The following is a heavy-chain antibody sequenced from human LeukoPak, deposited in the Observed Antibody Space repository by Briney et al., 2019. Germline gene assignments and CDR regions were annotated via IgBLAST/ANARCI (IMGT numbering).Heavy chain of an antibody. V-gene: IGHV4-59*01. CDR2: IYYSGST. D-gene: IGHD6-19*01. J-gene: IGHJ4*02. CDR1: GGSISSYY. Sequence: SETLSLTCTVSGGSISSYYWNWIRQPPGKGLEWIGYIYYSGSTNYNPSLKSRVTISVGTSKNQFSLELSSVTAADTAVYYCARDLAGYDYWGQGTLVTVSS. CDR3: ARDLAGYDY.